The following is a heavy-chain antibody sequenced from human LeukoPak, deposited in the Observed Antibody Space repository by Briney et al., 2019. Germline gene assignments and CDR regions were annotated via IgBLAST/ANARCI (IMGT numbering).Heavy chain of an antibody. Sequence: ASVKVSCKASGYTFTSYGISWVRQAPGQGLEWMGWMNPNSGNTNYEQKFQGRVTMTRDTSISTAYMELSSLRSEDTAVYYCARHDSRSWCCGLDVWGQGTTVTVSS. CDR1: GYTFTSYG. D-gene: IGHD6-13*01. CDR3: ARHDSRSWCCGLDV. CDR2: MNPNSGNT. J-gene: IGHJ6*02. V-gene: IGHV1-8*02.